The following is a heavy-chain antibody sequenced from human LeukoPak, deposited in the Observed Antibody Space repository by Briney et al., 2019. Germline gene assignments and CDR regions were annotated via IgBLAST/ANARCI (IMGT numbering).Heavy chain of an antibody. Sequence: GGSLRLSCAASGFTFSSYAMHWVRQAPGKGLEWVAVISYDGSNKYYADSVKGRFTISRDNSKNTLYLQMNSLRAEDTAVYYCARGDYYGSGSYYSVFDYWGQETLVTVSS. CDR1: GFTFSSYA. CDR2: ISYDGSNK. V-gene: IGHV3-30*04. J-gene: IGHJ4*02. D-gene: IGHD3-10*01. CDR3: ARGDYYGSGSYYSVFDY.